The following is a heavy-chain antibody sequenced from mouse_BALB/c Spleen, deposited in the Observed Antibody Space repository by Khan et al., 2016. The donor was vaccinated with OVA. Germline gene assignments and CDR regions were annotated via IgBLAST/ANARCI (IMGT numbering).Heavy chain of an antibody. V-gene: IGHV1S34*01. CDR2: ISCYNGAT. CDR1: GYSFTGYY. Sequence: LVKPGASVKISCKASGYSFTGYYMHWVKQSHGKSLEWIGYISCYNGATSYNQTFTGKATFTVDTSSSTAYMQFNSLTSEDSAVYYCARGGYCGSSSFAYWGQGTLVTVSA. J-gene: IGHJ3*01. D-gene: IGHD1-1*01. CDR3: ARGGYCGSSSFAY.